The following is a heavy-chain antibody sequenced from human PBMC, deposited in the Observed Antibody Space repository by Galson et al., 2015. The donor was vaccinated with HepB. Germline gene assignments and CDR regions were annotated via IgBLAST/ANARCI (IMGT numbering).Heavy chain of an antibody. CDR1: GYTFTSYY. D-gene: IGHD2-21*02. Sequence: SVKVSCKASGYTFTSYYMHWVRQAPGQGLEWMGIINPSGGNTNYAQKLQGRVTMTTDTSTSTAYMELRSLRSDDTAVYYCARDRGVVVVTAINFGMDVWGQGTTVTVSS. CDR2: INPSGGNT. J-gene: IGHJ6*02. CDR3: ARDRGVVVVTAINFGMDV. V-gene: IGHV1-46*01.